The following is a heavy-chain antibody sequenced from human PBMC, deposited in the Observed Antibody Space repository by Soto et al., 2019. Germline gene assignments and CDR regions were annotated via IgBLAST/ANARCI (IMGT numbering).Heavy chain of an antibody. CDR2: IYYSGST. Sequence: SETLSLTVTVSGGSISSGGYYWSWIRQHPGKGLEWIGYIYYSGSTYYNPSLKSRVTISVDTSKNQFSLKLSSVTAADTAVYYCARTYGGNSWVGYWGQGTLVTVSS. CDR1: GGSISSGGYY. V-gene: IGHV4-31*03. D-gene: IGHD2-21*02. CDR3: ARTYGGNSWVGY. J-gene: IGHJ4*02.